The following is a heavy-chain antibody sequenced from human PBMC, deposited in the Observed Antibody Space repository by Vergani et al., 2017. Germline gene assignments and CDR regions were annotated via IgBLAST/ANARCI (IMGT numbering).Heavy chain of an antibody. CDR1: EFTFSNYG. J-gene: IGHJ4*02. CDR3: ARGPYWREAGVPHFDY. Sequence: QVQLVESGGGLFQPGRSLRLSCAASEFTFSNYGMHWVRQAPGKGLDWVAVIWFDGSNKYYADSLKGRFTISRDNSKNTLYLQMNSLRAEDTAIYYCARGPYWREAGVPHFDYWGQGTLVTVSS. D-gene: IGHD6-13*01. V-gene: IGHV3-33*01. CDR2: IWFDGSNK.